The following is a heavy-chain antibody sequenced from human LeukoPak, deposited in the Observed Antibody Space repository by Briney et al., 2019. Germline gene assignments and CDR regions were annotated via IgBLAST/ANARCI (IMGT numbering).Heavy chain of an antibody. CDR2: IIPIFGTA. CDR1: GSTFSSYA. J-gene: IGHJ3*02. Sequence: GASVKVSCKASGSTFSSYAISWVRQAPGQGLEWMGGIIPIFGTAIYAQKFQGRVTITADESTSTAYMELRSLRSDDTAVYYCARDGVEMATTRRAFDIWGQGTMVTVSS. V-gene: IGHV1-69*13. D-gene: IGHD5-24*01. CDR3: ARDGVEMATTRRAFDI.